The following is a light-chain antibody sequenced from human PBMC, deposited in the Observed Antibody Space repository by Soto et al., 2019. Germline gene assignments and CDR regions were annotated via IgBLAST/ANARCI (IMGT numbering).Light chain of an antibody. CDR2: DAS. Sequence: DIQMTQSPSTLSASVGDRVTITCLASQTIDNWLAWYQQKPGKAPKLLIYDASRLESGVPSRFSGSGSGTDFTLTITGLQPDDFATYDCQQFDTFFWTFGLGTRVEIK. CDR3: QQFDTFFWT. V-gene: IGKV1-5*01. J-gene: IGKJ1*01. CDR1: QTIDNW.